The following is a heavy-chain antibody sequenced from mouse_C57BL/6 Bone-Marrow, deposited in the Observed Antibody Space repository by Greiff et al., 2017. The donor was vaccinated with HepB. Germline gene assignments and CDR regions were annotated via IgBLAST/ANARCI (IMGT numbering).Heavy chain of an antibody. CDR2: IYPSDSET. CDR3: ARGRLSYYYAMDY. V-gene: IGHV1-61*01. D-gene: IGHD1-1*02. CDR1: GYTFTSYW. J-gene: IGHJ4*01. Sequence: QVQLQQPGAELVRPGSSVKLSCKASGYTFTSYWMDWVKQRPGQGLEWIGNIYPSDSETHYNQKFKDKATLTVDKSSSTAYMQLSSLTSEDSAVYYCARGRLSYYYAMDYWGQGTSDTVSS.